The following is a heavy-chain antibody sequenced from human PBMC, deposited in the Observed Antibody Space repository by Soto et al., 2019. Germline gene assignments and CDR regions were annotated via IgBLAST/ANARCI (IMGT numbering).Heavy chain of an antibody. Sequence: PGGSLRLSCAASGFTFSSYWMHWVRQAPGKGLVWVSRIKSDGSGAIYADSVKGRFTVSRDNAKNTLYLLMNSLSTEDTAVYYCARSNGDYGDYWSQGTLVTVSS. J-gene: IGHJ4*02. CDR2: IKSDGSGA. CDR1: GFTFSSYW. V-gene: IGHV3-74*01. D-gene: IGHD4-17*01. CDR3: ARSNGDYGDY.